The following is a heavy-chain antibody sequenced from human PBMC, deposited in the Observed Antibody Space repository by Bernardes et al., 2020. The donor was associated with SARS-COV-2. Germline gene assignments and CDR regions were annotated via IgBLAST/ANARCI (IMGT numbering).Heavy chain of an antibody. CDR3: TKDYAPHGGNSGVGY. Sequence: GGSLRLSCAASGFTFSDYAMNWVRQAPGKGLEWVAAITGGGITYHADSVKGRFTISRDNSKNTLFLQMNSLRAEDTALYFCTKDYAPHGGNSGVGYWGQGTLVTVSS. CDR2: ITGGGIT. D-gene: IGHD4-17*01. V-gene: IGHV3-23*01. CDR1: GFTFSDYA. J-gene: IGHJ4*02.